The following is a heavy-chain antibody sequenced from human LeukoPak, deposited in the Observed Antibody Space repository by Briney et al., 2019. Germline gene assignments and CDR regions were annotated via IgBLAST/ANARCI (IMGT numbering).Heavy chain of an antibody. CDR2: INPNSGGT. CDR3: AREVHGSGRNKVPYYYYGMDV. J-gene: IGHJ6*02. D-gene: IGHD3-10*01. V-gene: IGHV1-2*04. Sequence: ASVKVSCKASGYTFTGYYMHWVRQAPGQGLEWMGWINPNSGGTNYAQKFQGWVTMTRDTSISTAYMELSRLRSDDTAVYYCAREVHGSGRNKVPYYYYGMDVWGQGTTVTVSS. CDR1: GYTFTGYY.